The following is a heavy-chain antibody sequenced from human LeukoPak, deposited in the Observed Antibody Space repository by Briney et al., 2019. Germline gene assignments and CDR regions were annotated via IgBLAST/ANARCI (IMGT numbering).Heavy chain of an antibody. Sequence: KPSETLSLTCTVSGGSISSYYWSWIRQPPGKGLEWNGYIYYSGSTNYNPSLKSRVTISVDASKNQFSLKLSSVTAADTAVYYCAGLSGSYHYWGQGTLVTVSS. D-gene: IGHD1-26*01. J-gene: IGHJ4*02. CDR1: GGSISSYY. CDR3: AGLSGSYHY. V-gene: IGHV4-59*08. CDR2: IYYSGST.